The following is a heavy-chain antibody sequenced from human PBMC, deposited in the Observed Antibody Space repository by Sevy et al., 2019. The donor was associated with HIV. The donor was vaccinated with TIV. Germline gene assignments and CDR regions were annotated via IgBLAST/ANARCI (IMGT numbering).Heavy chain of an antibody. V-gene: IGHV3-23*01. CDR1: EFTFSDYA. D-gene: IGHD2-21*02. CDR3: ASVTVPYLAMDV. J-gene: IGHJ6*02. Sequence: GGSLRLSCVGSEFTFSDYAMRWIRQAPGKGLEWVSAMGATDGTIYCADSVRGRFTISRDNSKNTLYLQMSGLRADDTAVYYCASVTVPYLAMDVWGLGTTVTVSS. CDR2: MGATDGTI.